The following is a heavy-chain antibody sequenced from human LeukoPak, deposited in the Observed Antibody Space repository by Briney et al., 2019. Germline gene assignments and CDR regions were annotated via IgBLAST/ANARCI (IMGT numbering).Heavy chain of an antibody. V-gene: IGHV4-39*07. CDR2: IYYSGST. J-gene: IGHJ4*02. Sequence: PSETLSLTCTVSGGSISSSSYYWGWIRQPPGKGLEWIGSIYYSGSTYYNPSLKSRVTISVDTSKNQFSLKLSSVTAADTAVYYCAYYYDSSGYSDYYFDYWGQGTLVTVSS. D-gene: IGHD3-22*01. CDR3: AYYYDSSGYSDYYFDY. CDR1: GGSISSSSYY.